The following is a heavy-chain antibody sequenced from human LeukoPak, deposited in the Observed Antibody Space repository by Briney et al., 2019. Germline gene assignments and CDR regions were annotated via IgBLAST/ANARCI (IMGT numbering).Heavy chain of an antibody. CDR2: IYPGDSDT. J-gene: IGHJ4*02. Sequence: GESLKISCQGSGYTFSNFWIAWVRQMPRKGLEWMGIIYPGDSDTRYSPSFQGQVTISADKSRSVDYLQWSGLKASDSAMYYCARQAIEGATKSNFDYWGQGTLVTVSS. V-gene: IGHV5-51*01. CDR1: GYTFSNFW. D-gene: IGHD1-26*01. CDR3: ARQAIEGATKSNFDY.